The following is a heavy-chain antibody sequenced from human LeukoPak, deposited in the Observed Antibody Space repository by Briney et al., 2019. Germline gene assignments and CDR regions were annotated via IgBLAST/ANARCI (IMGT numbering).Heavy chain of an antibody. CDR3: AKDLRAVYGEFDY. CDR1: GFTFSSYG. Sequence: PGGSLRLSCAASGFTFSSYGMHWVRQAPGKGLEWVAVIWYDGSNKYYADSVKGRFTISRDNSKNTLYLQMNSLRAEDTAVYYYAKDLRAVYGEFDYWGQGTLVTVSS. CDR2: IWYDGSNK. D-gene: IGHD2/OR15-2a*01. J-gene: IGHJ4*02. V-gene: IGHV3-33*06.